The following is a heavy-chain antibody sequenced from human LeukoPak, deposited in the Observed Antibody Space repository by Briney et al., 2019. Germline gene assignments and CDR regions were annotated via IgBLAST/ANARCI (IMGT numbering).Heavy chain of an antibody. V-gene: IGHV1-69*06. CDR1: GGTFSSYA. J-gene: IGHJ4*02. CDR2: IIPIFGTA. D-gene: IGHD1-1*01. CDR3: TRINLRQYGTFDF. Sequence: SVKVSCKASGGTFSSYAISWVRQAPGQGLEWMGGIIPIFGTANYAQKFQGRVTITADKSTSTAYMELSSLRSEDTAVYYCTRINLRQYGTFDFWGQGTLVTVSS.